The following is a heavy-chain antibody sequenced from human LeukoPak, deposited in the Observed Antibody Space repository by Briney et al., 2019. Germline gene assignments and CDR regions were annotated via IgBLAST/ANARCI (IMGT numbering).Heavy chain of an antibody. Sequence: SETLSLTCTVSGSSISSGGYYWSWIRQHPGKGLEWIGYIYYSGSTYYNLSLKSRVTISVDTSKNQFSLKLSSVTAADTAVYYCARDFFRSGYYPGAFDIWGQGTMVTVSS. CDR3: ARDFFRSGYYPGAFDI. J-gene: IGHJ3*02. V-gene: IGHV4-31*03. CDR2: IYYSGST. D-gene: IGHD3-22*01. CDR1: GSSISSGGYY.